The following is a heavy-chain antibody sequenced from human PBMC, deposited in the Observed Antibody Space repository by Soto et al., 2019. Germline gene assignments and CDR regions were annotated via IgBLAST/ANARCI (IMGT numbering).Heavy chain of an antibody. CDR1: GFTFSSYA. Sequence: EVPLLESGGGLVQPGGSLRLSCAASGFTFSSYAMSWVRQAPGKGLEWVSAISGSGAATYYADSVKGRFTISRDNSKNTLYLQMNSLRAEDTAVYYCAKVYYGSGSYYWYFDLWGRGTLVTVSS. CDR2: ISGSGAAT. D-gene: IGHD3-10*01. V-gene: IGHV3-23*01. J-gene: IGHJ2*01. CDR3: AKVYYGSGSYYWYFDL.